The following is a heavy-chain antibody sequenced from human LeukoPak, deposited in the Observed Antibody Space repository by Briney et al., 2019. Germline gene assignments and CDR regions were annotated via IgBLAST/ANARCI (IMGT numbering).Heavy chain of an antibody. Sequence: GGSLRLSCAASGFTFSSYGMHWVRQAPGKGLEWVAFIRYDGSNKYYADSVKGRFTISRDNSKNTLYLQMNSLRAEDTAVYYCASSSGTPATAMRVGFDPWGQGTLVTVSS. CDR3: ASSSGTPATAMRVGFDP. D-gene: IGHD2-2*01. V-gene: IGHV3-30*02. J-gene: IGHJ5*02. CDR2: IRYDGSNK. CDR1: GFTFSSYG.